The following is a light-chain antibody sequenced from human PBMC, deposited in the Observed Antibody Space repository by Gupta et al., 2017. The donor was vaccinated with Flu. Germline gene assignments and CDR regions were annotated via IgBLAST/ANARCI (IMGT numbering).Light chain of an antibody. CDR2: EIT. Sequence: SITISCTGTSSDVGSYNLVSWYQQHPGTAPILMIYEITKRPSGVSDRFSCSKSGTTASLTISGLQAEDDAYYYCCSYASSSTLIFGGGTKLTVL. CDR1: SSDVGSYNL. CDR3: CSYASSSTLI. J-gene: IGLJ2*01. V-gene: IGLV2-23*02.